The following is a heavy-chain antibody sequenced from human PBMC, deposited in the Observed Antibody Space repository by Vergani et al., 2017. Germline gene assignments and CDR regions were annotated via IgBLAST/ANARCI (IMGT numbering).Heavy chain of an antibody. CDR3: AKDPLLWFGELLKDY. Sequence: EVQLVESGGGLVQPGGSLRLSCAASGFTFSSYSMNWVRQAPGKGLEWVSYISSSSSTIYYADSVKGRFTISRDNSKNTLYLQMNSLRAEDTAVYYCAKDPLLWFGELLKDYWGQGTLVTVSS. V-gene: IGHV3-48*01. CDR1: GFTFSSYS. J-gene: IGHJ4*02. CDR2: ISSSSSTI. D-gene: IGHD3-10*01.